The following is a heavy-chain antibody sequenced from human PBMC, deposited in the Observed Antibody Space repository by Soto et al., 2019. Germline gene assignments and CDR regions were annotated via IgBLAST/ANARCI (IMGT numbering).Heavy chain of an antibody. CDR2: INPKSGGT. J-gene: IGHJ6*02. CDR3: ARGDSTDCSNGVCSFFYNHDMDV. Sequence: QVQLVQSGAEVKKPGASVKVSCKASGYSFTDYHIHWVRQAPGQGLEWLGRINPKSGGTSTAQKFQGWVTMTTDTFISTASMQLTTLTSDDTAIYYCARGDSTDCSNGVCSFFYNHDMDVWGPGTTVTVSS. D-gene: IGHD2-8*01. V-gene: IGHV1-2*04. CDR1: GYSFTDYH.